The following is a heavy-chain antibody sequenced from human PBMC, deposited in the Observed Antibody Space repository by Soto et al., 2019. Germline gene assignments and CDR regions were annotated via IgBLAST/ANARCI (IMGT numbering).Heavy chain of an antibody. D-gene: IGHD2-2*01. CDR2: ISLYSDGT. J-gene: IGHJ5*02. Sequence: ASVKVSCKTSGYTFSNYGITWVRQAPGQPLEWLGWISLYSDGTNYAQKFQGRVSMTTDTSTTTAYMGLRSLRSDDTAVYYCARVVPGAEAWFGPWGQGTLVTVSS. V-gene: IGHV1-18*01. CDR3: ARVVPGAEAWFGP. CDR1: GYTFSNYG.